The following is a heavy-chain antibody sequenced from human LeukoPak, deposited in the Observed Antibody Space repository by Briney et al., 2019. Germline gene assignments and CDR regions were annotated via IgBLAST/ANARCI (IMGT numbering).Heavy chain of an antibody. CDR1: GFNFSTYW. Sequence: GVSLRLSCAVSGFNFSTYWMRLVRQAPGKGLEWVANMNQDGSEKYYVDSLKGRFTISRDNAQNSLYLQMNSLRAEDTAVYYCARDPPGLEVAGYDYWGQGTLVTVSS. D-gene: IGHD6-19*01. CDR2: MNQDGSEK. J-gene: IGHJ4*02. CDR3: ARDPPGLEVAGYDY. V-gene: IGHV3-7*01.